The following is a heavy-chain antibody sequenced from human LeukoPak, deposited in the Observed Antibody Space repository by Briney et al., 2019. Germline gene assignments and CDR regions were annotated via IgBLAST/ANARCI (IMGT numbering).Heavy chain of an antibody. Sequence: GGSLRLPCAASGFTFSSYWMSWVRQAPGKGLEWVANIKQDGSEKYYVDSVKGRFTISRDNAKNSLYLQMNSLRAEDTAVYYCARVFGNYCSGGSCYPLHYYYYYMDVWGKGTTVTVSS. D-gene: IGHD2-15*01. CDR2: IKQDGSEK. J-gene: IGHJ6*03. CDR1: GFTFSSYW. CDR3: ARVFGNYCSGGSCYPLHYYYYYMDV. V-gene: IGHV3-7*01.